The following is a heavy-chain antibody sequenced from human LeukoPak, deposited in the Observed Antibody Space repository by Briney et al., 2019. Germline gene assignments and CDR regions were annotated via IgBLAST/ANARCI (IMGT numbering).Heavy chain of an antibody. CDR2: IIGIPGTT. J-gene: IGHJ4*02. CDR1: GFIFSNYA. CDR3: AIHPPASFDY. V-gene: IGHV3-23*01. Sequence: GGSLRLSCAASGFIFSNYAMSWVRQTPGKGLEWVSGIIGIPGTTYYADSVKGRFTISRDNSKNTLYLQMNSLRAEDTAVYYCAIHPPASFDYWGQGTLVTVSS.